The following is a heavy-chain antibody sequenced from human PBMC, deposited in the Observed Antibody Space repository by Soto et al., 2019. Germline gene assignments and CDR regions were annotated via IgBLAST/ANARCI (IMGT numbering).Heavy chain of an antibody. V-gene: IGHV3-21*01. CDR3: ARVVYFDRSAYGL. D-gene: IGHD3-22*01. J-gene: IGHJ3*01. CDR2: ISGDSNYI. CDR1: GFSFSGYN. Sequence: GSLRLSCAASGFSFSGYNMNWVRQAPGKGLEWVSSISGDSNYIYYADSVQGRFTISRDNAKNSVYLQMNSLRAEDTAVYYCARVVYFDRSAYGLWGQGTMVTVSS.